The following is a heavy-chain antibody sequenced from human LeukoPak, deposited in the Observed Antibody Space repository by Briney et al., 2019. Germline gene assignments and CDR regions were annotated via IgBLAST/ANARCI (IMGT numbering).Heavy chain of an antibody. D-gene: IGHD4-17*01. CDR2: ISGSGDST. J-gene: IGHJ4*02. Sequence: GGSLRLSCAASGFIFSKYAVNWVRQPPGRGLQWVPGISGSGDSTYYADSVKGRFTISRDNSKNMLYLEMNSLRAEDTAEYYCARDRYGDYSFDYWGQGILVTVSS. V-gene: IGHV3-23*01. CDR1: GFIFSKYA. CDR3: ARDRYGDYSFDY.